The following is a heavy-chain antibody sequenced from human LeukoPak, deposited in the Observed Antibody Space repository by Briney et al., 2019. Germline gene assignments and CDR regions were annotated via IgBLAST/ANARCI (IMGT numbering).Heavy chain of an antibody. CDR3: ARLKLSGSPIDAFDI. CDR1: GFTFSNYW. CDR2: INTDGSST. J-gene: IGHJ3*02. D-gene: IGHD1-26*01. V-gene: IGHV3-74*01. Sequence: GSLRLSCAASGFTFSNYWMHWVRQAPGNGLVWVSRINTDGSSTSYADSVKGRFTISRDNAKNTLYLQMNSLRAEDTAVYYCARLKLSGSPIDAFDIWGQGTMVTVSS.